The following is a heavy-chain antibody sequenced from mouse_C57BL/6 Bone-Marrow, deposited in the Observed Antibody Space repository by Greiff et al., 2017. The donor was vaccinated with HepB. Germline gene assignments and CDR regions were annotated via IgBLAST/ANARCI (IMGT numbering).Heavy chain of an antibody. CDR1: GYTFTSYW. CDR2: IHPNSGST. Sequence: QVQLQQPGAELVKPGASVKLSCKASGYTFTSYWMHWVKQRPGQGLEWIGMIHPNSGSTNYNEKFKSKATLTVEKSSSTAYMQLSSLTSEDSAVYYCAKEEGYGNSAWFAYWGQGTLVTVSA. V-gene: IGHV1-64*01. J-gene: IGHJ3*01. D-gene: IGHD2-1*01. CDR3: AKEEGYGNSAWFAY.